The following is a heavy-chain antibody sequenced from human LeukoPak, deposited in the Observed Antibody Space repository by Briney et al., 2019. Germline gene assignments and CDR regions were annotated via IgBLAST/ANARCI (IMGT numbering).Heavy chain of an antibody. CDR3: AGGNYYDMDV. J-gene: IGHJ6*04. Sequence: VWVSRINSYATSTTYAASFTGRFTISRDNAKNTLYLQMKSLRAEDTAVYYCAGGNYYDMDVWGKGTTVTVSS. CDR2: INSYATST. V-gene: IGHV3-74*01.